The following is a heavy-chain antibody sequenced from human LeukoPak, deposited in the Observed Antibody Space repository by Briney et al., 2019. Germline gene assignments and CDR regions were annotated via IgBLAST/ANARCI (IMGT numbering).Heavy chain of an antibody. J-gene: IGHJ4*02. CDR2: IYARGST. D-gene: IGHD6-13*01. CDR3: ARDLGSGSRSWRYFDY. Sequence: PSETLSLNCTVSGGSISSYYWTWIRQPAGKGLEWIGGIYARGSTDYNPSLKSRVTMPVEPSKNQFSPKLTSVTAADTAVYYCARDLGSGSRSWRYFDYWGQGTLVTVSS. V-gene: IGHV4-4*07. CDR1: GGSISSYY.